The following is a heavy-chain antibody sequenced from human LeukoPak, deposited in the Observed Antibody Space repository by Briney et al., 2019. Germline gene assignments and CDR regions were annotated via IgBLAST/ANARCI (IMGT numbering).Heavy chain of an antibody. D-gene: IGHD1-1*01. CDR3: AKGKRYPDY. CDR1: GFTLRSSA. Sequence: GGSLRLSCAASGFTLRSSAMSWVRQAPGKGLGWVASLNLDGSDKYYVDSVKGRFTISRDNAKNSLYLQMDSLRVEDTAVYYCAKGKRYPDYWGQGTLVTVSS. V-gene: IGHV3-7*03. J-gene: IGHJ4*02. CDR2: LNLDGSDK.